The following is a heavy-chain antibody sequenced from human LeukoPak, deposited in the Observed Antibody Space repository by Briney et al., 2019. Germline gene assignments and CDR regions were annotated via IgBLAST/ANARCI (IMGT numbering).Heavy chain of an antibody. CDR3: ARGKSGVPSSSSYY. V-gene: IGHV4-61*02. CDR2: IYTSGST. J-gene: IGHJ4*02. D-gene: IGHD6-6*01. Sequence: SQTLSLTCTVSGGSISSGSYYWSWIRQPAGKGLEWIGRIYTSGSTNYNPSLKSRVTISVDTSKNQFSLKLSPVTAADTAVYYCARGKSGVPSSSSYYWGQGTLVTVSS. CDR1: GGSISSGSYY.